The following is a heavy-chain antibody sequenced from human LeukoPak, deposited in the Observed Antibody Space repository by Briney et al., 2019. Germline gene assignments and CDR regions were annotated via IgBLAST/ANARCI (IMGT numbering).Heavy chain of an antibody. CDR3: SRQSTRLFNIGIYYPPPAYDY. CDR2: RSTHNGNT. V-gene: IGHV1-18*01. J-gene: IGHJ4*02. CDR1: GYTFTNYN. Sequence: APGEASGKASGYTFTNYNIIWGRRAPGHRLRRRGWRSTHNGNTNYEKKLQGRVTVTTDTSTSPAYMQLWSVRPDDTAAYYCSRQSTRLFNIGIYYPPPAYDYWGQGTLVTVSS. D-gene: IGHD1-26*01.